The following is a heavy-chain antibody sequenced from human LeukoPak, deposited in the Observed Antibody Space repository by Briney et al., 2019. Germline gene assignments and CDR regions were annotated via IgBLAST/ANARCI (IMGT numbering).Heavy chain of an antibody. V-gene: IGHV4-4*07. D-gene: IGHD2-15*01. CDR3: ARYWDCSGGSCYNDY. Sequence: KPSETLSLTCTVSGGSISSYYWSWIRQPAGKGLEWIGRIYTSGSNNYNPSLKSRVTMSVDTSKNQFSLKLSSVTAADTAVYYCARYWDCSGGSCYNDYWGQGTLVTVSS. CDR1: GGSISSYY. CDR2: IYTSGSN. J-gene: IGHJ4*02.